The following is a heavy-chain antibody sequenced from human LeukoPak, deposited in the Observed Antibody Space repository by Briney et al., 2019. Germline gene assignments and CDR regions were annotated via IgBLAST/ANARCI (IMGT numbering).Heavy chain of an antibody. J-gene: IGHJ3*02. CDR3: ARERHDSSGHDAFDI. D-gene: IGHD3-22*01. Sequence: PSETLSLTCTVSGGSISSGDYYWSWIRQPPGKGLEWIGYIYYSGSTYYNPSLKSRVTISVDTSKNQFSLKLSSVTAADTAVYYCARERHDSSGHDAFDIWGQGTMVTVSS. V-gene: IGHV4-30-4*01. CDR1: GGSISSGDYY. CDR2: IYYSGST.